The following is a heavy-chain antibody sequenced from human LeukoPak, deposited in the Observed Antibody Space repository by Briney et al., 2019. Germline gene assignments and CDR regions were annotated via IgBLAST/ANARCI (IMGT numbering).Heavy chain of an antibody. D-gene: IGHD3-9*01. J-gene: IGHJ6*04. CDR3: ARVVPIRRYFDWLLSFPPAQPYYYYGMDV. CDR1: GGTFSSYA. CDR2: IIPIFGTA. Sequence: ASVKVSCKASGGTFSSYAISWVRQAPGQGLEWMGGIIPIFGTANYAQKFQGRVTITADESTSTAYMELSSLRSEDTAVYYCARVVPIRRYFDWLLSFPPAQPYYYYGMDVWGKGTTVTVSS. V-gene: IGHV1-69*13.